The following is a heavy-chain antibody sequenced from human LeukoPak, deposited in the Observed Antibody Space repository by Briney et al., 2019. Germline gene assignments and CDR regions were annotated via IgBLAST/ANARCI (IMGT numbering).Heavy chain of an antibody. V-gene: IGHV1-69*13. Sequence: ASVKVSCKASGGTFSSYAISWARQAPGQGLEWMGGIIPIFGTANYAQKFQGRVTITADESTSTAYMELSSLRSEDTAVYYCAREENYSSGCFDYWGQGTLVTVSS. D-gene: IGHD6-19*01. J-gene: IGHJ4*02. CDR2: IIPIFGTA. CDR3: AREENYSSGCFDY. CDR1: GGTFSSYA.